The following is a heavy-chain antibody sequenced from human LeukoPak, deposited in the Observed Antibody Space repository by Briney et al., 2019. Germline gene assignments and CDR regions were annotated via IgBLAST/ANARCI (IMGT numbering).Heavy chain of an antibody. J-gene: IGHJ3*01. CDR2: ISGAGGTT. V-gene: IGHV3-23*01. CDR3: AKAVVETAIATAFDV. D-gene: IGHD2-21*02. Sequence: QPGGSLRLSCAASGFIFSHFGMTWVRQAPGKGLEWVSSISGAGGTTYYADSVKGRLTISRENSKNTLSLQLGSLRAEDTAIYYCAKAVVETAIATAFDVWGQGTWVTVSS. CDR1: GFIFSHFG.